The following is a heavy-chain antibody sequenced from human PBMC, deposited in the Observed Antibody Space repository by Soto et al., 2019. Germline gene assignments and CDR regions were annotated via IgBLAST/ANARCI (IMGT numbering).Heavy chain of an antibody. V-gene: IGHV4-59*08. CDR2: IYYSGST. D-gene: IGHD2-2*01. CDR1: GGSISSYY. J-gene: IGHJ6*02. Sequence: SETLSLTCTVSGGSISSYYWSWIRQPPGKGLEWIGTIYYSGSTNYNPSLESRVTISVDTSKNQFSLELSSVTAADTAVYSCARHPGYCSGSNCYGYYTMDVWGQGTTVTVSS. CDR3: ARHPGYCSGSNCYGYYTMDV.